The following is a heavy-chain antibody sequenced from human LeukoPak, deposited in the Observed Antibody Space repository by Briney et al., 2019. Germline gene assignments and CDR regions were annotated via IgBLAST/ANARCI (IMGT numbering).Heavy chain of an antibody. CDR2: ISYDGSNK. J-gene: IGHJ4*02. CDR1: GFTFSSYA. CDR3: AREYGGGYSTDGYIDY. Sequence: GRSLTLSCAASGFTFSSYAMHWVRQAPGKGLEWVAVISYDGSNKYYADSVKGRFTISRDNSKNTLYLQMNSLRAEDTAVYYCAREYGGGYSTDGYIDYWGQGTLVTVSS. V-gene: IGHV3-30-3*01. D-gene: IGHD3-22*01.